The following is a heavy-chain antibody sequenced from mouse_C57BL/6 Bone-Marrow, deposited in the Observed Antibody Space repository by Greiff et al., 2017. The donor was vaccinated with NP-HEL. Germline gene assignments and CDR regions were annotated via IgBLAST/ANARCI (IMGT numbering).Heavy chain of an antibody. V-gene: IGHV1-80*01. CDR1: GYAFSSYW. CDR3: AREGVYSIYYFDY. D-gene: IGHD2-5*01. J-gene: IGHJ2*01. CDR2: IYPGDGDT. Sequence: QVQLKQSGAELVKPGASVKISCKASGYAFSSYWMNWVKQRPGKGLEWIGQIYPGDGDTNYNGKFKGKATLTADKSSSTAYMQLSSLTSEDSAVYFCAREGVYSIYYFDYWGQGTTLTVSS.